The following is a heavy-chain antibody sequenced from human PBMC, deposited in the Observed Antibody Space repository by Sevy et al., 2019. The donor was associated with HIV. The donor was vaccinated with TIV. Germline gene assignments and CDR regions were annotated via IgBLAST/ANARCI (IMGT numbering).Heavy chain of an antibody. D-gene: IGHD4-17*01. CDR3: ARDPDYGDRTYLDY. Sequence: GGSLRLSCAASGFTFSSYEMNWVRQAPGKGLEWVSSISSSGSTIYYADSVKGRFTISRDNAKNSLYLQMNSLRAEDTAVYYCARDPDYGDRTYLDYWGQGTLVTVSS. J-gene: IGHJ4*02. V-gene: IGHV3-48*03. CDR1: GFTFSSYE. CDR2: ISSSGSTI.